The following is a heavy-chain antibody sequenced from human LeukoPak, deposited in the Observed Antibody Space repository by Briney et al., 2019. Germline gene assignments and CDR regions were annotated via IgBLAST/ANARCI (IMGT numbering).Heavy chain of an antibody. CDR2: IYYSGNT. CDR3: ARSAVLASGGWDY. V-gene: IGHV4-39*01. Sequence: SETLSLTCTVSGGSISSSSYYWGWIRQPPGKGLEWIGNIYYSGNTYYNPSLKSRVTISVDTSKNQFSLRLTSVTAADTAVYYCARSAVLASGGWDYWGQGTLVTVS. D-gene: IGHD2-15*01. CDR1: GGSISSSSYY. J-gene: IGHJ4*02.